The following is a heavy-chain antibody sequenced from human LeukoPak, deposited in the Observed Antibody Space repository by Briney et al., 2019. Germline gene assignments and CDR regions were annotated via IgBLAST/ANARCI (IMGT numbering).Heavy chain of an antibody. CDR1: GGSFSGYY. D-gene: IGHD4-17*01. CDR2: INHSGST. Sequence: PSETLSLTCAVYGGSFSGYYWSWLRQPPGKGLEWIGEINHSGSTNYNPSLTSRVTISVDTSKNQFSLKLSSVTAADTAVYYCATSGATTVTTWGGSWFDPWGQGTLVTVSS. V-gene: IGHV4-34*01. CDR3: ATSGATTVTTWGGSWFDP. J-gene: IGHJ5*02.